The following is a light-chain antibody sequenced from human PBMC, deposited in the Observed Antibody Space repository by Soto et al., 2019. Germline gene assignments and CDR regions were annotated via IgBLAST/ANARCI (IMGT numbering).Light chain of an antibody. V-gene: IGKV1-27*01. CDR3: QKYNSAPKT. Sequence: DIQMTQSPSSLSASVGDRVTITCRASQGIRNYLAWYQQKPGKVPKLLIYAASTLQSGVPSRFSGSGSGTEFTLNISSLQPGNVATYYCQKYNSAPKTFGQGTKVQIK. CDR1: QGIRNY. J-gene: IGKJ1*01. CDR2: AAS.